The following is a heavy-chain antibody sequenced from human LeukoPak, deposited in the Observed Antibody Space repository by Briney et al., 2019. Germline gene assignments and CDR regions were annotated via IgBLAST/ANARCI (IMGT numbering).Heavy chain of an antibody. J-gene: IGHJ6*03. CDR2: IYYSGST. D-gene: IGHD1-14*01. V-gene: IGHV4-39*01. CDR1: GDSISTSNSY. Sequence: SETLSLTCAVSGDSISTSNSYWGWIRRPPGKGLEWVGSIYYSGSTYYNPSLRSRVTISVDTSKNQFSLKLSSVTAADTAVYYCARVYGAYYYYYMDVWGKGTTVTVSS. CDR3: ARVYGAYYYYYMDV.